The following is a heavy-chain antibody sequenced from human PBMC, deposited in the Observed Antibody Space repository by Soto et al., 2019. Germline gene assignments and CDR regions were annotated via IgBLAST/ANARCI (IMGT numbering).Heavy chain of an antibody. J-gene: IGHJ4*02. D-gene: IGHD7-27*01. CDR1: GYSFSTYW. CDR2: IYPGDSDT. V-gene: IGHV5-51*01. Sequence: PGESLKISCQASGYSFSTYWIAWVRQRPGKGLDWMGIIYPGDSDTRYSPSFQGQVTISVDNSIDTAYLEWTTLRASDSAMYYCARHSLATQLGDYRGQGTRVTVSS. CDR3: ARHSLATQLGDY.